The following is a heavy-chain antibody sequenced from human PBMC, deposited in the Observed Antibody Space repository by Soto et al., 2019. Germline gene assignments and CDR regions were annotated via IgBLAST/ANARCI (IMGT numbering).Heavy chain of an antibody. CDR2: IYWDDDK. CDR3: AHIVVAGLGYYFDY. CDR1: GFSLSSTRMA. Sequence: QITLKESGPTLVKPTQTLTLTCTFSGFSLSSTRMAVGWIRQPPGKALEWLALIYWDDDKRYSPFLKSRLTITKDPSKNQVVLTMSNMDPVDTARYYCAHIVVAGLGYYFDYWGQGTPVTVS. V-gene: IGHV2-5*02. D-gene: IGHD6-19*01. J-gene: IGHJ4*02.